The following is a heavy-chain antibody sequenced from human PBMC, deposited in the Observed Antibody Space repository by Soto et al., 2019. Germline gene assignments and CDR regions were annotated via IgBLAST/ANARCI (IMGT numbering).Heavy chain of an antibody. V-gene: IGHV3-23*01. CDR2: ISGSGGST. D-gene: IGHD6-13*01. CDR1: GFTFSNYA. CDR3: AKVDVSTAGSFDY. J-gene: IGHJ4*02. Sequence: GGSLRLSCAVSGFTFSNYAMSWVRQAPGKGLEWVSAISGSGGSTYYADSVKGRFTISRDNSKNTVYLQMNSLSVGDTAVYLCAKVDVSTAGSFDYWGQGALVTVSS.